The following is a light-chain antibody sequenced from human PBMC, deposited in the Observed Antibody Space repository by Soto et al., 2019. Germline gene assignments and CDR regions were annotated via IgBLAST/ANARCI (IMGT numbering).Light chain of an antibody. CDR1: SSNVGAGYD. CDR3: RSYDGIVTLV. CDR2: GDN. V-gene: IGLV1-40*01. Sequence: QSVLTQPPSVFGAPGQRVTISCTGSSSNVGAGYDVHWYQQIPGTAPKLIIYGDNNRPSGVPDRFSGSKSGASASLAVTGLQPEDEADYYCRSYDGIVTLVFGSGTKLTVL. J-gene: IGLJ2*01.